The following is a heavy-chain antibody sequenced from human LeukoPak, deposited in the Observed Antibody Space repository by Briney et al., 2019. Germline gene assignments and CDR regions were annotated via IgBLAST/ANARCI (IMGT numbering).Heavy chain of an antibody. CDR2: IIRSGFT. V-gene: IGHV4-4*07. CDR1: GDSIGDYY. CDR3: ARDLALVGYYYYTDV. D-gene: IGHD3-22*01. J-gene: IGHJ6*03. Sequence: SATLSLTRTVSGDSIGDYYSTSIRQPAGKGLEWIGRIIRSGFTTYKPSLTGGPAMSLDTLRNPFSLKPNSVTATPPPVFFCARDLALVGYYYYTDVWGKGTSVTVSS.